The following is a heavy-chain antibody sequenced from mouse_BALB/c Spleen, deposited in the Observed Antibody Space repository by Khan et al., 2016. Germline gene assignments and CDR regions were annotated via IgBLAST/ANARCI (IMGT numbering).Heavy chain of an antibody. D-gene: IGHD1-2*01. CDR3: ARTARIKY. Sequence: EVKLEESGPGLVKPSQSLSLTCTVTGYSITSGYGWNWIRQFPGNKLEWMGYISYSGSTNYNPSLKSRISITRDTSKNQFFLQLNSVTTEDTATYFCARTARIKYWGQGTTLIVSS. CDR1: GYSITSGYG. CDR2: ISYSGST. V-gene: IGHV3-2*02. J-gene: IGHJ2*01.